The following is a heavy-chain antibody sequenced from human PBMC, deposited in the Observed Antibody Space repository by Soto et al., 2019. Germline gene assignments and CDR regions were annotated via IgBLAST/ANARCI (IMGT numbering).Heavy chain of an antibody. CDR3: ASVLQQLAPYYFDY. V-gene: IGHV4-34*01. CDR1: GGSISSYY. J-gene: IGHJ4*02. Sequence: PSETLSLTCTVSGGSISSYYWSWIRQPPGKGLEWIGEINHSGSTNYNPSLKSRVTISVDTSKNQFSLKLSSVTAADTAVSYCASVLQQLAPYYFDYWGQGTLVTVSS. CDR2: INHSGST. D-gene: IGHD6-13*01.